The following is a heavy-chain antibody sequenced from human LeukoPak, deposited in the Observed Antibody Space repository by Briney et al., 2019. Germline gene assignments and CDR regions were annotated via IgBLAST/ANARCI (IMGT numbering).Heavy chain of an antibody. CDR2: IYYSGST. Sequence: SETLSLTCTVSGGSISSYYWSWIRQPPGKGLEWIGYIYYSGSTNYNPSLKSRVTISVDTSKNQFSLKLSSVTAADTAVYYCARASYYYDSSATPSSWFDPWGQGTLVTVSS. CDR1: GGSISSYY. V-gene: IGHV4-59*01. D-gene: IGHD3-22*01. J-gene: IGHJ5*02. CDR3: ARASYYYDSSATPSSWFDP.